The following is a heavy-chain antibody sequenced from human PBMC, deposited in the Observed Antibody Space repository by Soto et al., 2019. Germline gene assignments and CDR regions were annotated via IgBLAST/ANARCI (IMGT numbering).Heavy chain of an antibody. J-gene: IGHJ4*02. CDR3: AVPRISRIRGEPPAY. V-gene: IGHV3-23*01. CDR1: GIIFSSFA. D-gene: IGHD3-10*01. Sequence: GGSLRLSCTASGIIFSSFAMSWVRQAPGKGLKWVSSITGSGGSTYYADSAKGRFTISRDNSENTLYLQMNSLRAEDTAIYYCAVPRISRIRGEPPAYWGQGTLVTVSS. CDR2: ITGSGGST.